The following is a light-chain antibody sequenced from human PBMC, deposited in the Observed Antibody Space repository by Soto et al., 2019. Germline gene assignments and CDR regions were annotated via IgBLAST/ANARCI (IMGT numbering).Light chain of an antibody. CDR2: DAS. V-gene: IGKV3D-15*01. CDR3: QQYNNWPWT. J-gene: IGKJ1*01. Sequence: VALTQSPGTLSLSPGARATLSCRASQSIANDYLTWYQQKPGQAPRVLIYDASTRATGIPDRFSGSGSGTEFTLTISTLQSEDFAVYYCQQYNNWPWTFGQGTKVDIK. CDR1: QSIANDY.